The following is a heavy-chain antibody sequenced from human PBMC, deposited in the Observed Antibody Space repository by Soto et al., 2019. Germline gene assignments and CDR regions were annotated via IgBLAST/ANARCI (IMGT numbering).Heavy chain of an antibody. CDR1: GYTFTSYG. CDR2: ISTYNGNT. D-gene: IGHD2-2*01. Sequence: QVQLMQSGAEVKKPGASVKVSCKASGYTFTSYGISWVRQAPGQGLEWMGGISTYNGNTNYAQKLQGRVTMTTDTSTSTAYMELRSLRSDDTAVYYCGRDLYQSVFYYGMDVWGQGTTVTVSS. V-gene: IGHV1-18*01. J-gene: IGHJ6*02. CDR3: GRDLYQSVFYYGMDV.